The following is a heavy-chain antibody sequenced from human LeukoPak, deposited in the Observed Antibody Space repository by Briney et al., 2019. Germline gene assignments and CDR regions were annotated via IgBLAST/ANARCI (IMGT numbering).Heavy chain of an antibody. J-gene: IGHJ4*02. CDR1: GGSINNGGYS. CDR2: IYYSGSA. D-gene: IGHD2-2*01. V-gene: IGHV4-30-2*01. CDR3: ARSTPVTYYFDY. Sequence: SETLSLTCAVSGGSINNGGYSWSWIRQPPGTGLEWIGYIYYSGSAYYNPSLKSRVTMSVDRSKNQFSLKLSSVTAADTAVYYCARSTPVTYYFDYWGQGALVAVSS.